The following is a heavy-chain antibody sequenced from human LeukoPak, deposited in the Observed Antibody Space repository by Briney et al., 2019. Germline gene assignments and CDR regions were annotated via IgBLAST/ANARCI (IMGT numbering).Heavy chain of an antibody. J-gene: IGHJ4*02. CDR3: AREPDSSGYPNDY. V-gene: IGHV3-64*01. CDR2: ISSNGGST. CDR1: GFTFSSYA. Sequence: GGSLRLSCAASGFTFSSYAMHWVRQAPGKGLEYVSAISSNGGSTYYANSVKGRFTISRDNSKNTLYLQMGSLRAEDMAVYYCAREPDSSGYPNDYWGQGTLVTVSS. D-gene: IGHD3-22*01.